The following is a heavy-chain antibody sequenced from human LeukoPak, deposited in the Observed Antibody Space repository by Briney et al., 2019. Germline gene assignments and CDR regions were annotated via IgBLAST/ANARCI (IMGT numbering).Heavy chain of an antibody. CDR1: GFTFNSYA. CDR3: ARQGGGYPLDY. Sequence: GGSLRLSCAASGFTFNSYAMTWVRQAPGKGLEWVAVISYDGSNKYYADSVKGRFTISRDNSKNTLYLQMNSLRAEDTAVYYCARQGGGYPLDYWGQGTLVTVSS. D-gene: IGHD5-24*01. V-gene: IGHV3-30*04. CDR2: ISYDGSNK. J-gene: IGHJ4*02.